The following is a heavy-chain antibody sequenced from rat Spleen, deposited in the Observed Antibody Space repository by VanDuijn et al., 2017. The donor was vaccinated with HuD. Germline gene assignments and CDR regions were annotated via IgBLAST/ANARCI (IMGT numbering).Heavy chain of an antibody. CDR3: ARSDGVHYYLPFAD. Sequence: EVQLQESGPGLVKPSQSLSLTCSVTGHSISSSYRWNWIREFPGSKLEWMGYINSAGSTIYNPSLQSRISITRDTSKNQFFLQADSVTTDSTATYYCARSDGVHYYLPFADWGQGTLVTVSS. V-gene: IGHV3-3*01. CDR1: GHSISSSYR. CDR2: INSAGST. J-gene: IGHJ3*01. D-gene: IGHD1-12*02.